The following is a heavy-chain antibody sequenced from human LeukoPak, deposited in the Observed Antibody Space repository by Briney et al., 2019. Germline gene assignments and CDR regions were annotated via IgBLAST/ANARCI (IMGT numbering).Heavy chain of an antibody. CDR3: ASSYPSGAVAVNFDY. J-gene: IGHJ4*02. CDR2: IYYSGST. D-gene: IGHD6-19*01. CDR1: GGSINCSTYY. V-gene: IGHV4-39*01. Sequence: SETLSLTCTVSGGSINCSTYYRGWIRQPPGKGLEWIGSIYYSGSTYYNPSLKSRVTISVDTSKNQFSLKLSSVTAADTAVYYCASSYPSGAVAVNFDYWGQGTLVTVSS.